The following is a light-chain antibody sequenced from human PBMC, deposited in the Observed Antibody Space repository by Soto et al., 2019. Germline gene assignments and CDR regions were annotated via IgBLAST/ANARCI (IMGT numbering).Light chain of an antibody. Sequence: EVVLTQSPATLSLSPGERATLSCRASQSVSSYLAWYQQKPGQAPRLLIYDASNRATGIPARFSGSGSGTDFTLTISSLEPEDFAVYYCQQRSNWPLGTFGQGTKVDI. V-gene: IGKV3-11*01. CDR1: QSVSSY. CDR2: DAS. CDR3: QQRSNWPLGT. J-gene: IGKJ1*01.